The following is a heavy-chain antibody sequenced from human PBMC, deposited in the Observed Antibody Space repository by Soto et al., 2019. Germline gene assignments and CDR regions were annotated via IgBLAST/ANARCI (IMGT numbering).Heavy chain of an antibody. Sequence: SETLSLTCTVSGGSVSSGSYYWSWIRQPPGKGLEWIGYIYYSGSTNYNLSLKSRVTISVDTSKNQFSLKLSSVTAADTAVYYCARDNSSGWTEARRQFDYWGQGTLVTVSS. J-gene: IGHJ4*02. CDR3: ARDNSSGWTEARRQFDY. CDR2: IYYSGST. CDR1: GGSVSSGSYY. D-gene: IGHD6-19*01. V-gene: IGHV4-61*01.